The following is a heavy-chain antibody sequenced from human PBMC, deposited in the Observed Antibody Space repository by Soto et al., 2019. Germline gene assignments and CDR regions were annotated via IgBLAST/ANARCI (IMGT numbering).Heavy chain of an antibody. CDR3: ARGGVVTAIFNY. J-gene: IGHJ4*02. Sequence: QAQLVQSGAEVKKPESSVKVSCKASGGTFGSYAISWVRQAPGLGLEWMGGIIPIFGTANYAQKFQGRVTITADESTSTAYIALSSLRSEDTAVYYCARGGVVTAIFNYWGQGTLVTVSS. CDR1: GGTFGSYA. D-gene: IGHD2-21*02. V-gene: IGHV1-69*01. CDR2: IIPIFGTA.